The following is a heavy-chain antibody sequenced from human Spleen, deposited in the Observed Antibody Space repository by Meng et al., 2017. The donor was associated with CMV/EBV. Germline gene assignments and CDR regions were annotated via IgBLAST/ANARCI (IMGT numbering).Heavy chain of an antibody. Sequence: GESLKISCAASGFTFSSYAMSWVRQAPGKGLEWVSAISGSGGNKQYADSVKGRVTISRDIPKNTLFLQMNSLRAEDTAVYYCARGYSYGSLDYWGQGTLVTRLL. V-gene: IGHV3-23*01. CDR3: ARGYSYGSLDY. D-gene: IGHD5-18*01. CDR1: GFTFSSYA. J-gene: IGHJ4*02. CDR2: ISGSGGNK.